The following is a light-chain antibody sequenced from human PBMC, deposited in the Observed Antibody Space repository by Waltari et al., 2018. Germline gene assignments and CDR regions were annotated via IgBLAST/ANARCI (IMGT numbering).Light chain of an antibody. Sequence: NFMLTQPHSVSESPGETVTISCTRSSGNIASNFVQWYQLRPGTAPTTVLYEDDQRPSGFPDRFSGSIDSSSNSASLTISGLKTEDEADYYCQSYDTNNQVFGGGTKLTVL. CDR3: QSYDTNNQV. J-gene: IGLJ2*01. CDR2: EDD. CDR1: SGNIASNF. V-gene: IGLV6-57*03.